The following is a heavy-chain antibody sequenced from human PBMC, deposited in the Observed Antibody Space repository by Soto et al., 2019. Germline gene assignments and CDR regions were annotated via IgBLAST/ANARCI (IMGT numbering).Heavy chain of an antibody. D-gene: IGHD3-22*01. CDR1: GFTFSSYA. V-gene: IGHV3-30*09. CDR3: ARQFADSSGYLDY. CDR2: ISYDGSNK. Sequence: QVQLVESGGGVVQPGRSLRLSCAASGFTFSSYAMHWVRQAPGKGLERVAVISYDGSNKYYADSVKGRFAISRDNSKNTLYLQMNSLRAEDTAVYYCARQFADSSGYLDYWGQGTLVTVSS. J-gene: IGHJ4*02.